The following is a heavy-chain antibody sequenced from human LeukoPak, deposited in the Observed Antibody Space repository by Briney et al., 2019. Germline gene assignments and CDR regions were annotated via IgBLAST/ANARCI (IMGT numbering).Heavy chain of an antibody. CDR3: ARGLTTGTTYNWFYP. CDR2: IYYSGST. J-gene: IGHJ5*02. V-gene: IGHV4-31*03. CDR1: GGSISSGGYY. Sequence: SETLSLTCTVSGGSISSGGYYWSWIRQHPGKGLEWIGYIYYSGSTYYNPSLKSRVTISVDTSKNQFSLKLSSVTAADTAVYYCARGLTTGTTYNWFYPWGQGTLVTVSS. D-gene: IGHD1-1*01.